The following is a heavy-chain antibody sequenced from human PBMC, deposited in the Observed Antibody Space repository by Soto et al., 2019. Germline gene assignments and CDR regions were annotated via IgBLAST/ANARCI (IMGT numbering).Heavy chain of an antibody. J-gene: IGHJ4*02. CDR3: ARDPYCSGGSCYSEADY. D-gene: IGHD2-15*01. V-gene: IGHV3-30-3*01. CDR2: ISYDGSNK. CDR1: GFTFSSYA. Sequence: GSLRLSCAASGFTFSSYAMHWVRQAPGKGLEWVAVISYDGSNKYYADSVKGRFTISRDNSKNTLYLQMNSLRAEDTAVYYRARDPYCSGGSCYSEADYWGQGTLVTVSS.